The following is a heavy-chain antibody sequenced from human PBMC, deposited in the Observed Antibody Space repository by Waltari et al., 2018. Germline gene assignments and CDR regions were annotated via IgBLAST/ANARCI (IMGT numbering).Heavy chain of an antibody. CDR3: ARVKGSCWGGYCFDS. CDR1: GFTFGDYG. J-gene: IGHJ4*02. Sequence: EVHLVESGGDLVQPGRSLRLSCTTSGFTFGDYGVSWGRQAPGKGLEWVGFTRSNDYSGTNEYAASVKGRFTNSREDSKSIGYLQMNSLKTEDTGVYYCARVKGSCWGGYCFDSWGQGTLVTVSS. V-gene: IGHV3-49*04. CDR2: TRSNDYSGTN. D-gene: IGHD3-3*01.